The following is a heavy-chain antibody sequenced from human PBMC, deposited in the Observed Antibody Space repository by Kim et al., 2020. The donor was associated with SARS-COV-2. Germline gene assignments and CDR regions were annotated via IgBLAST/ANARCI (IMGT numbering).Heavy chain of an antibody. Sequence: ADSVKGRFTISRDNSKNTLYLQMNSLRAEDTAVYYCARPYSSGWVNWFDPWGQGTLVTVSS. J-gene: IGHJ5*02. D-gene: IGHD6-19*01. V-gene: IGHV3-33*01. CDR3: ARPYSSGWVNWFDP.